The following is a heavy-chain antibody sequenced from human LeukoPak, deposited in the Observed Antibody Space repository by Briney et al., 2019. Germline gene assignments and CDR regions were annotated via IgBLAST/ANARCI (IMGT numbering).Heavy chain of an antibody. CDR1: GGTINNFA. CDR2: LSPVLA. V-gene: IGHV1-69*13. CDR3: ARDREISARPGGWFDP. Sequence: ASVKVSCKVAGGTINNFAISWVRQAPGQGLEWMGGLSPVLATYAQKFQGRVTITADESTDTVYMELGSLTSEDTATFFCARDREISARPGGWFDPWGQGTLVTVSS. J-gene: IGHJ5*02. D-gene: IGHD6-6*01.